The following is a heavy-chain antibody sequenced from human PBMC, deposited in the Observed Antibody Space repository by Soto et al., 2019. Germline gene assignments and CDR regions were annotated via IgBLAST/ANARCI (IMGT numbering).Heavy chain of an antibody. CDR3: VRDSGAKLRRS. D-gene: IGHD3-10*01. Sequence: SVKVSCKASGGTFSSYRINWVRQAPGQGLEWVGGIVPIYRTADYAQEFQDRVTITADESARTAYMELRSLKSQDTAVYYCVRDSGAKLRRSWGQGTLVPVYS. CDR1: GGTFSSYR. J-gene: IGHJ4*02. V-gene: IGHV1-69*13. CDR2: IVPIYRTA.